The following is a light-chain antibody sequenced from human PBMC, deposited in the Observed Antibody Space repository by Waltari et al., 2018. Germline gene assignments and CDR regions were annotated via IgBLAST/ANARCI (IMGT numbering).Light chain of an antibody. CDR3: SSHGGSNNFYV. CDR2: EVS. CDR1: STDVGGYTS. V-gene: IGLV2-8*01. J-gene: IGLJ1*01. Sequence: QSALTQPPSASGSPGQSVPISCPGTSTDVGGYTSAPWYQQHPGNAPQLIIYEVSERPSGVPDRFSGSKSGNTASLTVSGLQAEDEADYYCSSHGGSNNFYVFGSGTKVTVL.